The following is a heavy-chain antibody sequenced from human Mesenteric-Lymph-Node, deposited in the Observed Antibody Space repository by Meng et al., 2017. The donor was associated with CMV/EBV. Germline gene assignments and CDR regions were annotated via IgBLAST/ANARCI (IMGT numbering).Heavy chain of an antibody. V-gene: IGHV3-30-3*01. J-gene: IGHJ4*02. D-gene: IGHD4-11*01. CDR3: ARENDYRNYFDQ. Sequence: GESLKISCTVFGFTFSNYPMYWVRQTPGKGLEWVAVISGDGSSKYHADSVTGRFTISRDNSRNTLYLQMNSLRVEDTALYYCARENDYRNYFDQWCQGTLVTVSS. CDR2: ISGDGSSK. CDR1: GFTFSNYP.